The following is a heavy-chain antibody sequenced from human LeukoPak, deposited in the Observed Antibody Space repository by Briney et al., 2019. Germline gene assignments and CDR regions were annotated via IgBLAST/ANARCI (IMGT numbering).Heavy chain of an antibody. CDR2: ISYDGSNK. CDR1: GFTFSSYG. D-gene: IGHD6-19*01. CDR3: ARGGSNSSGWYCFDY. J-gene: IGHJ4*02. V-gene: IGHV3-30*03. Sequence: PGGSLRLSCAASGFTFSSYGMHWVRQAPGKGLEWVAVISYDGSNKYYADSVKGRFTTSRDNSKNTLYLQMNSLRAEDTAVYYCARGGSNSSGWYCFDYWGQGTLVTVSS.